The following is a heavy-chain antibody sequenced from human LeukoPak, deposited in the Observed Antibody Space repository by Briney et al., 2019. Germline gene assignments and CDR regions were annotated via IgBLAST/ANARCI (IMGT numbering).Heavy chain of an antibody. CDR3: ASLYNWNEDY. CDR2: IYYSGST. J-gene: IGHJ4*02. Sequence: SETLSLTCTVSGGSISSSSYYWGWIRQPPGKGLEWIGSIYYSGSTYYNPSPKSRVTTSVDTSKNQFSLKLSSVTAADTAVYYCASLYNWNEDYWGQGTLVTVSS. CDR1: GGSISSSSYY. V-gene: IGHV4-39*01. D-gene: IGHD1-20*01.